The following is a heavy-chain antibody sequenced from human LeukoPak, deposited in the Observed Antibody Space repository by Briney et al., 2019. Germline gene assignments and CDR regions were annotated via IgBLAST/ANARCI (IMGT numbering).Heavy chain of an antibody. V-gene: IGHV1-2*02. CDR3: ATIYYDFWSGYSFDY. Sequence: GASVKVSCKASGYTFTGYYMHWVRQAPGQGLEWMGWINPNSGGTNYAQKFQGRVTITRDTSISTAYMELSRLRSDDTAVYYCATIYYDFWSGYSFDYWGQGTLVTVSS. J-gene: IGHJ4*02. CDR1: GYTFTGYY. D-gene: IGHD3-3*01. CDR2: INPNSGGT.